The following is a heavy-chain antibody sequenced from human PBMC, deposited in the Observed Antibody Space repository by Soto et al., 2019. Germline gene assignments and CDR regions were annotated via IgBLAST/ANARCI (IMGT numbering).Heavy chain of an antibody. J-gene: IGHJ5*02. CDR3: ARDDFGSGGALNWFDP. CDR1: GFTFSSYS. D-gene: IGHD3-3*01. Sequence: EVQLVESGGGLVKPGGSLRLSCAASGFTFSSYSMNWVRQAPGKGLEWVSSISSSSSYIYYADSVKGRFTISRDNAKNSLYLQMNSLRAEDTAVDYCARDDFGSGGALNWFDPWGQGTLVTVSS. CDR2: ISSSSSYI. V-gene: IGHV3-21*01.